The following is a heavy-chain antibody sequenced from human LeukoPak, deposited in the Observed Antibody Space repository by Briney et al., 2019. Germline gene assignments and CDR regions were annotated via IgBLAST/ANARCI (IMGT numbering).Heavy chain of an antibody. CDR2: ISGYNGNT. J-gene: IGHJ3*02. CDR3: ASLKNYYDSSGYLVTDAFDI. CDR1: GYTFTTYN. Sequence: VSVKVSCKASGYTFTTYNINWVRQAPGQGLEWMGWISGYNGNTNYAQKLQGRVTMTTDTSTSTAYMELRSLKSDDKAVYYCASLKNYYDSSGYLVTDAFDIWGQGTMVTVSS. V-gene: IGHV1-18*01. D-gene: IGHD3-22*01.